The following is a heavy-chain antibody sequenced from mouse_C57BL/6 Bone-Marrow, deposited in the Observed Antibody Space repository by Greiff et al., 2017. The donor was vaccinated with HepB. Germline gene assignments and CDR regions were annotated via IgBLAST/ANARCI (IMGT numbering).Heavy chain of an antibody. CDR3: ARSYYGSSPWFAY. Sequence: QVQLQQSGAELVRPGTSVKVSCKASGYAFTNYLIEWVKQRPGQGLEWIGVINSGSGGTNYNEKFKGKATLTADKSSSTAYMQLSSLTSEDSAVYFCARSYYGSSPWFAYWGQGTLVTVSA. V-gene: IGHV1-54*01. D-gene: IGHD1-1*01. J-gene: IGHJ3*01. CDR2: INSGSGGT. CDR1: GYAFTNYL.